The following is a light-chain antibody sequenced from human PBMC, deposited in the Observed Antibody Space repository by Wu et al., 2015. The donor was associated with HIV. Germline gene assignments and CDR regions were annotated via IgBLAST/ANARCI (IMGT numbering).Light chain of an antibody. V-gene: IGKV3-15*01. CDR3: QHYNNWPPSFT. CDR1: QSVSSN. J-gene: IGKJ3*01. Sequence: ELVMTQSPVTLSVSPGERATLSCRASQSVSSNLAWYQQKPGQAPRLLIYSASTRATGVPARFSGSGSGPEFTLTISSLQSEDFAVYYCQHYNNWPPSFTFGPGTKVDI. CDR2: SAS.